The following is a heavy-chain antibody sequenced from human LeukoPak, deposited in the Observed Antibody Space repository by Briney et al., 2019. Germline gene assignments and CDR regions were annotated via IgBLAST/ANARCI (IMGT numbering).Heavy chain of an antibody. CDR1: GYTFTSYD. V-gene: IGHV1-8*01. Sequence: VASVKVSCKASGYTFTSYDINWVRQAPGQGLEWMGWMNPNSGNTGYAQKFQGRVTMTRNTSISTAYMELSSLRSEDTAVYYCARPAARGHWFDPWGQGTLVTVSS. J-gene: IGHJ5*02. CDR3: ARPAARGHWFDP. CDR2: MNPNSGNT. D-gene: IGHD6-6*01.